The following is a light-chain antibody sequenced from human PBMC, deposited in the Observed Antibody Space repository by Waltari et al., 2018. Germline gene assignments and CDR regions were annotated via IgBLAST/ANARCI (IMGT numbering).Light chain of an antibody. Sequence: IVFTQSPATLSLSPGERATLSCRASQSVATYLAWYQQKPGQAPRLLIYDASIRATGIPARFSGSGSGTDFTLIISSLEPEDFAVYYCQQRSNWLTFGGGTKVEIK. CDR1: QSVATY. CDR3: QQRSNWLT. V-gene: IGKV3-11*01. CDR2: DAS. J-gene: IGKJ4*01.